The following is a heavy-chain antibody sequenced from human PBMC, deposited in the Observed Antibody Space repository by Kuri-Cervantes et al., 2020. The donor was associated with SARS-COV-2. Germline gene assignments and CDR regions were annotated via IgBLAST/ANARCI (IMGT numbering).Heavy chain of an antibody. V-gene: IGHV3-23*01. D-gene: IGHD2-15*01. J-gene: IGHJ4*02. Sequence: GGSLRLSCAACGFTFSSYDMHWVRQATGKGLEWVSAISGSGGSTYYADYVKGRFTIDRDNSKNTLYLQMNSLRAEDTAVYYCAKDQHGIVVVVAAIDYWGQGTLVTVSS. CDR2: ISGSGGST. CDR3: AKDQHGIVVVVAAIDY. CDR1: GFTFSSYD.